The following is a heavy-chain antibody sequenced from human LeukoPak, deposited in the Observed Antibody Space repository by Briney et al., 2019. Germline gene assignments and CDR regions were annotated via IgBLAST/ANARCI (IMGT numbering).Heavy chain of an antibody. D-gene: IGHD1-26*01. Sequence: SETLSLTCTVSGYSISSGYYWGWIRQPPGKGLEWIGSIDHSGSTHYNPSLKSRVTMSIDTSKNHFSLKLSSVTAADTAVYYCARVSGSYRNWFVPWGQGTLVTVSS. CDR3: ARVSGSYRNWFVP. CDR1: GYSISSGYY. J-gene: IGHJ5*02. V-gene: IGHV4-38-2*02. CDR2: IDHSGST.